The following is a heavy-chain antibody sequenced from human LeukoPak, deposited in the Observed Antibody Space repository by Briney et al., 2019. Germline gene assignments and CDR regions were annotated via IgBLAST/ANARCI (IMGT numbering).Heavy chain of an antibody. CDR2: IIPIFGTA. CDR3: ARVLIVGATDLRDGFDI. CDR1: GGTFSSYA. Sequence: GASVKVSCKASGGTFSSYAISWVRQAPGQGLEWMGGIIPIFGTANYAQKFQGRVTITADKSTRTAYMELSSLRSEDTAVYYCARVLIVGATDLRDGFDIWGQGTMVTVSS. V-gene: IGHV1-69*06. D-gene: IGHD1-26*01. J-gene: IGHJ3*02.